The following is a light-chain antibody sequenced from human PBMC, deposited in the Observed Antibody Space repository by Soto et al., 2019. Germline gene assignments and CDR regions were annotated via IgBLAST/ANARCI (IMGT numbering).Light chain of an antibody. J-gene: IGLJ1*01. V-gene: IGLV2-14*01. CDR2: EVS. CDR3: SSYASSSTYV. CDR1: SSDVGGYNY. Sequence: QSALTQPASVSGSPGQLITISCTGTSSDVGGYNYVSWYQQHPGKAPKLMIYEVSNRPSGVSNRFSGSKSGNTASLTISGLQAEDEADYYCSSYASSSTYVFGPGTKLTVL.